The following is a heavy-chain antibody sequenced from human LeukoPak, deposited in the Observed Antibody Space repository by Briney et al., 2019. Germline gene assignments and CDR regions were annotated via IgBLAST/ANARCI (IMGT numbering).Heavy chain of an antibody. CDR1: GFTFSSYA. CDR2: ISGSGGGT. D-gene: IGHD3-3*01. V-gene: IGHV3-23*01. CDR3: AKDLFWSGYYSTFDY. Sequence: GGSLRLSCAASGFTFSSYAMSWVRQAPGKGLEWVSVISGSGGGTYYADSVKGRFTISRDNSKNTLYLQMNSLRAEDTAVYYCAKDLFWSGYYSTFDYWGQGTLVTVSS. J-gene: IGHJ4*02.